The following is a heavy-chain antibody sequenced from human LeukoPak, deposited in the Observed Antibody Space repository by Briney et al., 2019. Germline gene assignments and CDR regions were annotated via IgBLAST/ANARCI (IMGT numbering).Heavy chain of an antibody. CDR3: ERGINYYDSSGYYFWDTPNPYYFDY. J-gene: IGHJ4*02. V-gene: IGHV4-34*01. Sequence: SETLSLTCAVYGGSFSGYYWSWIRQPPGKGLEWIGEINHSGSTNYNPSLKSRVTISVDTSKNQFSLKLSSVTAADTAVYYCERGINYYDSSGYYFWDTPNPYYFDYWGQGTLVTVSS. CDR1: GGSFSGYY. D-gene: IGHD3-22*01. CDR2: INHSGST.